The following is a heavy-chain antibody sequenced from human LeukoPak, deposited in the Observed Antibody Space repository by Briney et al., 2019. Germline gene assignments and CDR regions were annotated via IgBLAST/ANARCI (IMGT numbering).Heavy chain of an antibody. V-gene: IGHV1-2*02. CDR1: GYTFTSYG. D-gene: IGHD3-22*01. J-gene: IGHJ5*02. CDR2: INPNSGGT. CDR3: ARGVYSSGYRWFDP. Sequence: GASVKVSCKASGYTFTSYGISWVRQAPGQGLEWMGWINPNSGGTNYAQKFQGRVTMTRDTSISTAYMELSRLRSDDTAVYYCARGVYSSGYRWFDPWGQGTLVTVSS.